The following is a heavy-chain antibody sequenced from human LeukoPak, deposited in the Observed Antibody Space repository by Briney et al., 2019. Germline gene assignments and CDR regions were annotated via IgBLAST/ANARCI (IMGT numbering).Heavy chain of an antibody. D-gene: IGHD3-22*01. CDR1: GGTFSSYA. CDR3: ARVPSFYDSTHDAFDI. Sequence: SVKVSCKASGGTFSSYAISWVRQAPGQGLEWMGGIIPIFGTANYAQKFQGRVTITTDESTSTAYMELSSLRSEDTAVYYCARVPSFYDSTHDAFDIWGQGTMVTVSS. CDR2: IIPIFGTA. J-gene: IGHJ3*02. V-gene: IGHV1-69*05.